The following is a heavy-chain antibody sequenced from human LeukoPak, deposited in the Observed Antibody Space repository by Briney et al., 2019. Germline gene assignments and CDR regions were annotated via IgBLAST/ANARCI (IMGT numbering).Heavy chain of an antibody. V-gene: IGHV3-23*01. D-gene: IGHD2-21*02. CDR2: ISGSGDNT. Sequence: QPGGSLRLSCAASGFTFSSTGMSWVRQAPGKGLYWVSTISGSGDNTHYAESVRGRFTISRDNSKNTMYLEMNSLRAEDTAIYYCARDAGTAWPFDYWGQGALITVSS. J-gene: IGHJ4*02. CDR1: GFTFSSTG. CDR3: ARDAGTAWPFDY.